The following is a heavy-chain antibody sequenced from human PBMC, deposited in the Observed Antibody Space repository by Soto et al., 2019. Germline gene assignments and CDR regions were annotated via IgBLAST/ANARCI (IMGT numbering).Heavy chain of an antibody. Sequence: SETLSLTCTVSGGSISSYYWSWIRQPPGKGLEWIGYIYYSGSTNYNPSLKSRVTISVDTSKNQFSLKLSSVTAADTAVYYCARHHRYSSSSPYYYYYMDVWGKGTTVTVSS. CDR2: IYYSGST. CDR1: GGSISSYY. V-gene: IGHV4-59*08. D-gene: IGHD6-6*01. J-gene: IGHJ6*03. CDR3: ARHHRYSSSSPYYYYYMDV.